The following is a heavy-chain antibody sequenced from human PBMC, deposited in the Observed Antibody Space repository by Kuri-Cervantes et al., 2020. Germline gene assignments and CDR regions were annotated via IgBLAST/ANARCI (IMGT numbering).Heavy chain of an antibody. V-gene: IGHV4-4*07. CDR2: IYTSGST. CDR3: ARPQYYYYYYMDV. Sequence: GSLRLSCTVSGGSISSYYWSWIRQPAGKGLEWIGRIYTSGSTNYNPSLKIRVTISVDKSKKQFSLKLSSVTAADTAVYYCARPQYYYYYYMDVWGKGTTVTVSS. CDR1: GGSISSYY. J-gene: IGHJ6*03.